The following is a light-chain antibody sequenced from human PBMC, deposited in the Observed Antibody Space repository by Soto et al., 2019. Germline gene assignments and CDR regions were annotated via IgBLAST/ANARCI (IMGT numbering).Light chain of an antibody. V-gene: IGLV2-23*01. Sequence: QSVLAQPASVSGSPGQSITISCAGTSSDVGAYNSVSWYQQHPHRAPQVIIYKGTQRPSGVSNRFSGSTSGNAASLTISALQNEDEADYFCCSYAPESTYVCGTGSKVTGL. CDR3: CSYAPESTYV. CDR2: KGT. CDR1: SSDVGAYNS. J-gene: IGLJ1*01.